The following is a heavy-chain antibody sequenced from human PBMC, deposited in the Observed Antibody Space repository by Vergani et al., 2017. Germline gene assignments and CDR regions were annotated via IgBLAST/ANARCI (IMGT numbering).Heavy chain of an antibody. J-gene: IGHJ1*01. CDR1: GFSHFSNLSS. CDR2: IYYTGTT. D-gene: IGHD6-19*01. CDR3: TRHGRSGWAGYYQH. Sequence: QLQLQESGPGLVKPSDTLSLPFPVSGFSHFSNLSSFCWLRQPPGKGLDWIVTIYYTGTTYYNEAHKSRLTISVDQAKNQFSLNLTSVTAADTAVYYCTRHGRSGWAGYYQHWGQGTLVTASS. V-gene: IGHV4-39*01.